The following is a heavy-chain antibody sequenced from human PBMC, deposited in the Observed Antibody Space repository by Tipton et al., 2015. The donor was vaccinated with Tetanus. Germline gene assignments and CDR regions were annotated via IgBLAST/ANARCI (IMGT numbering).Heavy chain of an antibody. D-gene: IGHD3-3*01. CDR3: ASFWPFADAFDV. V-gene: IGHV3-74*01. CDR1: GFTFSSSC. CDR2: INSDGSST. Sequence: SLRLSCAASGFTFSSSCMHWVRQGPGKGLVWVSRINSDGSSTTYADSVKGRFTISRDNAKNTLYLQMTSLRPEDTAVYYCASFWPFADAFDVWGQGTRVIVSS. J-gene: IGHJ3*01.